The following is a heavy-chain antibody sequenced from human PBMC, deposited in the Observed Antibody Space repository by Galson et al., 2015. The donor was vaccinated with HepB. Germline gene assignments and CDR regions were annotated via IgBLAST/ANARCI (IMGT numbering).Heavy chain of an antibody. J-gene: IGHJ6*02. Sequence: SLRLSCAASGFTFSGSTMHWVRQASGKGLEWVGRIRSKGDSYATAFAASVKGRFTISRDDSEDTAFLQMNSLKTEDTAVYYCMTTVSAGGGMDVWGQGTTVTVSS. CDR1: GFTFSGST. CDR2: IRSKGDSYAT. V-gene: IGHV3-73*01. D-gene: IGHD4-17*01. CDR3: MTTVSAGGGMDV.